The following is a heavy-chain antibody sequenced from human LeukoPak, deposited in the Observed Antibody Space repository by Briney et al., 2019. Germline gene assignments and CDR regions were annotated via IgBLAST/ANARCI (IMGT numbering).Heavy chain of an antibody. Sequence: SETLSLTCTVSGGSISSSSYYWGWIRQPPGKGLEWIGSIYYSGSTYYNPSPKSRVTISVDTSKNQFSLKLSSVTAADTAVYYCARRCYDILTGYYYFDYWGQGTLVTVSS. CDR2: IYYSGST. D-gene: IGHD3-9*01. CDR1: GGSISSSSYY. CDR3: ARRCYDILTGYYYFDY. J-gene: IGHJ4*02. V-gene: IGHV4-39*01.